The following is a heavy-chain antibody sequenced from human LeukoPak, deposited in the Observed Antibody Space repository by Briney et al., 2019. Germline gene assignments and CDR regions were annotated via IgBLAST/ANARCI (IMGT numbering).Heavy chain of an antibody. J-gene: IGHJ6*02. V-gene: IGHV3-30-3*01. Sequence: PGGSLRLSCAASGFTFSNYAMHWVRQAPGKGLEWVAVISYDGTNKYYADSVKGRFTNSRDNSKNTLDLQMNSLRAEDTAVYYCARDQSVYFYYGMDVWGQGTTVTVSS. CDR1: GFTFSNYA. CDR3: ARDQSVYFYYGMDV. CDR2: ISYDGTNK.